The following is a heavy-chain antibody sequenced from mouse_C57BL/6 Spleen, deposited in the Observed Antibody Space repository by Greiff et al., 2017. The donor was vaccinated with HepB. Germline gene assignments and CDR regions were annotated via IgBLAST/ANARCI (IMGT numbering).Heavy chain of an antibody. V-gene: IGHV5-12*01. CDR1: GFTFSDYY. CDR3: ARHGGYSQSWYFDV. J-gene: IGHJ1*03. CDR2: ISNGGGST. Sequence: EVQLVESGGGLVQPGGSLKLSCAASGFTFSDYYMYWVRQTPEKRLEWVAYISNGGGSTYYPDTVKGRFTISRDNAKNTLYLQMSRLKSEDTAMYYCARHGGYSQSWYFDVWGTGTTVTVSS. D-gene: IGHD2-3*01.